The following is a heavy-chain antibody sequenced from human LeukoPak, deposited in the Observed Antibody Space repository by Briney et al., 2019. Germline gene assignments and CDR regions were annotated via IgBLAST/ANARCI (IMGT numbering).Heavy chain of an antibody. Sequence: PGGSLRLSWAASGFSLSNYWMHWVRQAPGEGLVWVSQISPDGSQTFYADSVKGRFTISRDNAKNTLFLQMDSLRAEDTALSYCVRSLRSADFWGQGTLVTVSS. CDR1: GFSLSNYW. V-gene: IGHV3-74*01. J-gene: IGHJ4*02. CDR2: ISPDGSQT. CDR3: VRSLRSADF.